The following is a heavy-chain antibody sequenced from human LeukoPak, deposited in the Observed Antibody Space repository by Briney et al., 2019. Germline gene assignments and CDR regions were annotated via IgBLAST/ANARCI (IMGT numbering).Heavy chain of an antibody. V-gene: IGHV1-24*01. CDR2: FDPEDGET. J-gene: IGHJ4*02. CDR1: GYTLTELS. CDR3: ATDPLLYGSGSCAY. Sequence: ASVKVSCKVSGYTLTELSMHWVRQAPGKGLEWMGGFDPEDGETIYAQKFRGRVTMTEDTSTDTAYMELSSLRSEDTAVYYCATDPLLYGSGSCAYWGQGTLVTVSS. D-gene: IGHD3-10*01.